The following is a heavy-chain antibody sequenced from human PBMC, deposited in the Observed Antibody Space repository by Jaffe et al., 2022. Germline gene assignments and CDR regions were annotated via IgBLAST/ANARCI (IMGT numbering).Heavy chain of an antibody. V-gene: IGHV3-49*03. CDR3: TRDRGGYCSSTSCWGGYYFDY. D-gene: IGHD2-2*01. CDR1: GFTFGDYA. CDR2: IRSKAYGGTT. Sequence: EVQLVESGGGLVQPGRSLRLSCTASGFTFGDYAMSWFRQAPGKGLEWVGFIRSKAYGGTTEYAASVKGRFTISRDDSKSIAYLQMNSLKTEDTAVYYCTRDRGGYCSSTSCWGGYYFDYWGQGTLVTVSS. J-gene: IGHJ4*02.